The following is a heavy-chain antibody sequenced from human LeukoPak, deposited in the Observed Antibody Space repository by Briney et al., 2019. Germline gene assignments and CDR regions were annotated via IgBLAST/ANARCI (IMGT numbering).Heavy chain of an antibody. V-gene: IGHV4-59*01. Sequence: SETLSLTCTVSGGSSSSYYWSWMRQPPGKGLERIGDICYSGSTNYNPSLKSRVTISVDTSKNQFSLKLSSVTAADTAVYYCARGMTQEYYYYYYYMDVWGKGTTVTVSS. J-gene: IGHJ6*03. CDR1: GGSSSSYY. CDR3: ARGMTQEYYYYYYYMDV. CDR2: ICYSGST.